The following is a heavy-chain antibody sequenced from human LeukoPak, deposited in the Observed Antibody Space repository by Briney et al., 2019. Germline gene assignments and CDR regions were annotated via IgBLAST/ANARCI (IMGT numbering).Heavy chain of an antibody. D-gene: IGHD2-15*01. CDR3: AKARGFCSGGSCYNPFDP. Sequence: GGSLRLSCAASGFTFSSYAISWVRQAPGKGLERVSGISGSDGSSYYSHSVKPRLPISRDYSKNTLYVQMTSLPAEDTAVYYCAKARGFCSGGSCYNPFDPWGQGTLVTVSS. J-gene: IGHJ5*02. CDR1: GFTFSSYA. V-gene: IGHV3-23*01. CDR2: ISGSDGSS.